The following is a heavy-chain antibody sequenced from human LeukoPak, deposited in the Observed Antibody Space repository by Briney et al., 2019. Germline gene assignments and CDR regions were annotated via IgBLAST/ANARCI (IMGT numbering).Heavy chain of an antibody. CDR2: IKEDGSDK. CDR1: GFTFSSYW. D-gene: IGHD2/OR15-2a*01. V-gene: IGHV3-7*05. CDR3: ARRGGTFLS. Sequence: PGGSLRLSCAASGFTFSSYWMSWVRQAPGEGLEAVANIKEDGSDKNYVDSVKGRFTISRDNAKNSLYLQMDSLRVEDTAMYYCARRGGTFLSWGQGTLVTVSS. J-gene: IGHJ4*02.